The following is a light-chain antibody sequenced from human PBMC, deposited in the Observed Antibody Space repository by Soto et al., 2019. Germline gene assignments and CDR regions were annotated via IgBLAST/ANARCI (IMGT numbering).Light chain of an antibody. J-gene: IGKJ2*01. CDR3: QEHITLPDA. V-gene: IGKV3-20*01. CDR2: GIS. CDR1: QSVTNNF. Sequence: ENVLTQSPGTLSLSPGERATLSCRASQSVTNNFFAWYQQKPGQAPRLLIYGISSRATGIPDRFSGSGSGTDFTLTISRLEPEDFVVYYCQEHITLPDAFGQATRLEIK.